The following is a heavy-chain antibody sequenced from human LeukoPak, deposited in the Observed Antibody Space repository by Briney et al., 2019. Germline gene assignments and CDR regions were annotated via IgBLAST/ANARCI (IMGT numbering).Heavy chain of an antibody. J-gene: IGHJ3*02. V-gene: IGHV4-38-2*01. CDR1: GYSINSGYS. Sequence: SETLSLTCAVSGYSINSGYSWGWIRQRPGKGLEWIGNIYHSGYAYYNPSLKSRVTISMDTSKNQFSLKLTSVAAADTAIYYCARQPSGTAAFDIWGQGTMVTVSS. CDR2: IYHSGYA. CDR3: ARQPSGTAAFDI. D-gene: IGHD1/OR15-1a*01.